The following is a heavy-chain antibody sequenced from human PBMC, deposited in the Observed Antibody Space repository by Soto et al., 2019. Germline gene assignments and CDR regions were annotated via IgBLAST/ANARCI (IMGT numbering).Heavy chain of an antibody. CDR1: GFTFSSYA. V-gene: IGHV3-23*01. D-gene: IGHD6-13*01. CDR2: ISGSGGST. Sequence: EVQLLESGGGLVQPGGSLRLSCAASGFTFSSYAMSWVRQAPGKGLEWVSAISGSGGSTYYADSVKGRFTISRDNYKNTLYLQMNGLRDEDTAVYYCATSPDSSSWYWYFQHWGQGTLVTVSS. J-gene: IGHJ1*01. CDR3: ATSPDSSSWYWYFQH.